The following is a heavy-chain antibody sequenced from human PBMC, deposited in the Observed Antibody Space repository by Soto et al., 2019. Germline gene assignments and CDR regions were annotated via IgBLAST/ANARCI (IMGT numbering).Heavy chain of an antibody. V-gene: IGHV4-59*01. CDR3: ARASRQDAMIPFDF. CDR2: IYYSGST. J-gene: IGHJ4*02. Sequence: SETLSLTCTVSGGSISSYYWSWIRQPPGKGLEWIGYIYYSGSTNYNPSLKSRVTISVDTSKNQFSLKLSSVTAADTAVYYCARASRQDAMIPFDFSGQATLVTVSS. D-gene: IGHD3-22*01. CDR1: GGSISSYY.